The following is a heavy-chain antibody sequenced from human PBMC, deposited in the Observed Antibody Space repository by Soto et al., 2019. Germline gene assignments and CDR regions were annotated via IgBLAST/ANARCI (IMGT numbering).Heavy chain of an antibody. J-gene: IGHJ4*02. CDR3: ARDVVGAIDY. D-gene: IGHD1-26*01. V-gene: IGHV1-46*03. Sequence: QVQLVQSGAEVKKPGASVKVSCKASGYTFTSYYMHWVRQAPGQGLEWMGIINPSGGSTSYAQKFQGGVTMTRDTSRSTVYMELSSLRSEDTAVYYCARDVVGAIDYWGQGTLVTVSS. CDR1: GYTFTSYY. CDR2: INPSGGST.